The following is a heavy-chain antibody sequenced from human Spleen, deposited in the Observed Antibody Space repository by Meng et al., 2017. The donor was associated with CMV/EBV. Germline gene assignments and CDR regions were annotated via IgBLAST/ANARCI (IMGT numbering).Heavy chain of an antibody. J-gene: IGHJ5*02. D-gene: IGHD6-13*01. CDR3: ARTKIAAAGNWFDP. Sequence: SVKVSCKASGGTLSSYTLSWVRQAPGQGLEWMGRLIPILGVANIAQKFQGRVTITADKSTSTAYMQLSGLRTDDTAVYYCARTKIAAAGNWFDPWGQGTLVTVSS. V-gene: IGHV1-69*02. CDR1: GGTLSSYT. CDR2: LIPILGVA.